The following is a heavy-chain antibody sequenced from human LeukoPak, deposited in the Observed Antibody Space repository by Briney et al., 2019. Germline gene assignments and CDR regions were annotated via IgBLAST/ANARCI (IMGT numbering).Heavy chain of an antibody. Sequence: PGGSLRLSCAASGFTFSSYGMHWVRQAPGKGLEWVAFIRYDGSNKYYADSVKGRFTISRDNSKNTLYLQMNSLRAEDTAVYYCARGDSGYPWYMDVWGKGTTVTISS. CDR1: GFTFSSYG. V-gene: IGHV3-30*02. D-gene: IGHD5-12*01. CDR2: IRYDGSNK. J-gene: IGHJ6*03. CDR3: ARGDSGYPWYMDV.